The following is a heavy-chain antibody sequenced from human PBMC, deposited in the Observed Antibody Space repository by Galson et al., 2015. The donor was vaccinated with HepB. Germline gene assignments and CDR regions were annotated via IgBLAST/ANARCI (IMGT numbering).Heavy chain of an antibody. CDR2: INHRGRT. D-gene: IGHD3-22*01. CDR1: GGSVGGYY. Sequence: SETLSLTCAVYGGSVGGYYWTWIRQSPGKGLEWIGEINHRGRTNYNPSLKSRVTISADTSKNQFSLNLSSVTAADTAVYHCATRNYDSSGPNWFDSWGQGTLVTVSS. J-gene: IGHJ5*01. CDR3: ATRNYDSSGPNWFDS. V-gene: IGHV4-34*01.